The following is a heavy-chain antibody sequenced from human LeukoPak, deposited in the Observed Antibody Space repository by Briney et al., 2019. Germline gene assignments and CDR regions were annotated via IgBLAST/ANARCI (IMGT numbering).Heavy chain of an antibody. CDR1: GGSISSYC. Sequence: SETLSLTCTVSGGSISSYCWSWIRQPPGKGLEWIGYIYYSGSTNYNPSLKSRVTISVDTSKNQFSLKLSSVTAADTAVYYCAREERELLIFENWGQGTLVTVSS. CDR3: AREERELLIFEN. J-gene: IGHJ4*02. CDR2: IYYSGST. D-gene: IGHD3-10*01. V-gene: IGHV4-59*12.